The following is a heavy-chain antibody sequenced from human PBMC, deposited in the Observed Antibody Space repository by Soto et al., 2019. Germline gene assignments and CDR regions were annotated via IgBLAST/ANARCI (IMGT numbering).Heavy chain of an antibody. Sequence: GGSLILSCAGSGFTFSRYSMNWVRQAPGKGLEWISYISGSSSAIPYADSVRGRFTTSRDNAKNSLYLQMNSLRAEDTALYYCARAEGLRYFHWSDFDYWGQGTLVTVSS. CDR1: GFTFSRYS. V-gene: IGHV3-48*04. CDR2: ISGSSSAI. CDR3: ARAEGLRYFHWSDFDY. D-gene: IGHD3-9*01. J-gene: IGHJ4*02.